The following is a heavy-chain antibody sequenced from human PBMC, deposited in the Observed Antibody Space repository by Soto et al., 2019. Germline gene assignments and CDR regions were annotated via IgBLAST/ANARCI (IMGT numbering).Heavy chain of an antibody. CDR3: AKGPAIVLVPAAMNSYYGMDV. V-gene: IGHV3-30*18. CDR1: GFTFSSYG. Sequence: QVQLVESGGGVVQPGRSLRLSCAASGFTFSSYGMHWVRQAPGKGLEWVAVISYDGSNKYYADSVKGRFTISRNNSKITLYLQMNSLRAEDTAVYYCAKGPAIVLVPAAMNSYYGMDVWGQGTTVTVSS. D-gene: IGHD2-2*01. CDR2: ISYDGSNK. J-gene: IGHJ6*02.